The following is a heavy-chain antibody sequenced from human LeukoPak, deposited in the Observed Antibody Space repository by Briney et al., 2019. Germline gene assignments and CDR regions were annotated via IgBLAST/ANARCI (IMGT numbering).Heavy chain of an antibody. CDR1: GFTFSSYG. D-gene: IGHD6-13*01. CDR3: ARDSSSSWLHAFDI. J-gene: IGHJ3*02. Sequence: PGGSLRLSCAASGFTFSSYGMHWVRQAPGKGLEWVAVIWYDGSNKYYADSVKGRFTISRDNSKNTLYLQTNSLRAEDTAVYYCARDSSSSWLHAFDIWGQGTMVTVSS. V-gene: IGHV3-33*01. CDR2: IWYDGSNK.